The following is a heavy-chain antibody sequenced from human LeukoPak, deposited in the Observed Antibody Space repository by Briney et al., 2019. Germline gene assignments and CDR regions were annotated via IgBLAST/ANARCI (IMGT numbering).Heavy chain of an antibody. D-gene: IGHD5-24*01. J-gene: IGHJ4*02. CDR2: IYYSGST. V-gene: IGHV4-31*03. Sequence: PSETLSLTCTVSGGSISGGGYYWSWIRQHPGKGLEWFGNIYYSGSTYYNPSLKSRVTISVDTSKNQFSLKLSSVTAADTAVYYCARGLLEIDYWGQGTLVTVSS. CDR1: GGSISGGGYY. CDR3: ARGLLEIDY.